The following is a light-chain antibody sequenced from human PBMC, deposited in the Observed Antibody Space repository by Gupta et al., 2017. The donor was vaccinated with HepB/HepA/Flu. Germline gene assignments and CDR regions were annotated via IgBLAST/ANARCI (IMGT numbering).Light chain of an antibody. J-gene: IGKJ2*04. Sequence: EIVMRQSPVTLSVSPGERATLSCRASQSVSSNLAWYQQKPGQAPRLLIFASSTRTTGIPARFSGSGSGTEFTLTISSLQSEDFAVYYCQQYNSWPSCSFGQGTKLEIK. CDR2: ASS. CDR3: QQYNSWPSCS. V-gene: IGKV3-15*01. CDR1: QSVSSN.